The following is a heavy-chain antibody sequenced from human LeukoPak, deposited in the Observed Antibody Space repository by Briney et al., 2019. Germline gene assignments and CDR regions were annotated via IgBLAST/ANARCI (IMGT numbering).Heavy chain of an antibody. D-gene: IGHD3-10*01. J-gene: IGHJ4*02. CDR2: IKSNTDGGTT. V-gene: IGHV3-15*01. CDR1: GFTFNNAW. CDR3: TTGAMARGVRDY. Sequence: PGGALRLSCAAPGFTFNNAWMNWVPPAPGKGVESVGRIKSNTDGGTTDYAAPVKGRFTISRDDSKTKLYLQMNSLNTDDTAVYYCTTGAMARGVRDYWGQGTLVTVSS.